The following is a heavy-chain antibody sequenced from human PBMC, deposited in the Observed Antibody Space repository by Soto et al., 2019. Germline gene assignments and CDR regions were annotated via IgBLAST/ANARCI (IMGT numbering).Heavy chain of an antibody. CDR2: IVVGSGNT. CDR1: GFTFTSSA. V-gene: IGHV1-58*01. J-gene: IGHJ5*02. CDR3: AAGSRQGTNWFDP. Sequence: SVKVSCKASGFTFTSSAVQWVRQARGQRLEWIGWIVVGSGNTNYAQKFQERVTITRDMSTSTAYMELSSLRSEDTAVYYCAAGSRQGTNWFDPWGQGTLVTVSS.